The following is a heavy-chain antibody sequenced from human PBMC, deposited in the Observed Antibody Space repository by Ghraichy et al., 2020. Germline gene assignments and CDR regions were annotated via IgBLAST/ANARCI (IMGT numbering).Heavy chain of an antibody. CDR2: IYYSGST. Sequence: SQTLSLTCTVSGGSISSYYWSWIRQPPGKGLEWIGYIYYSGSTNYNPSLKSRVTISVDTSKNQFSLKLSSVTAADTAVYYCARVRPDEYYYDSSGSNPPPIYFDYWGQGTLVTVSS. D-gene: IGHD3-22*01. CDR3: ARVRPDEYYYDSSGSNPPPIYFDY. J-gene: IGHJ4*02. CDR1: GGSISSYY. V-gene: IGHV4-59*01.